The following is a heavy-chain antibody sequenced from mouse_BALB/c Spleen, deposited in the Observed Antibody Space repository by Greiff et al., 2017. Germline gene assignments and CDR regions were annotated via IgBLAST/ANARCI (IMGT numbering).Heavy chain of an antibody. J-gene: IGHJ2*01. CDR2: INSNGGST. V-gene: IGHV5-6-3*01. CDR3: ARDRSYYGSDY. CDR1: GFTFSSYG. Sequence: VQLKESGGGLVQPGGSLKLSCAASGFTFSSYGMSWVRQTPDKRLELVATINSNGGSTYYPDSVKGRFTISRDNAKNTLYLQMSSLKSEDTAMYYCARDRSYYGSDYWGQGTTLTVSS. D-gene: IGHD1-1*01.